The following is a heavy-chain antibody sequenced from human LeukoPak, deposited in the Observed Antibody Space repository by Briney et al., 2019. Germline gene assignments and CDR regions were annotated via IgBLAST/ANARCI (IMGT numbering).Heavy chain of an antibody. CDR3: ARDTMVRGVIITFYYYGMDV. CDR1: GYTFTSYG. V-gene: IGHV1-18*01. D-gene: IGHD3-10*01. J-gene: IGHJ6*02. CDR2: ISAYNGNT. Sequence: RASVKVSCKASGYTFTSYGISWVRQAPGQGLEWMGWISAYNGNTNYAQKLQGRVTMTTDTSTSTAYMELRSLRSDDTAVYYCARDTMVRGVIITFYYYGMDVWGQGTTATVSS.